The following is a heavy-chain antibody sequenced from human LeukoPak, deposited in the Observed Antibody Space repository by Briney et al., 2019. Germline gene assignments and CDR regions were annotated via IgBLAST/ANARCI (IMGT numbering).Heavy chain of an antibody. CDR2: INPNSGGT. CDR1: GYTFTGYY. J-gene: IGHJ3*02. D-gene: IGHD3-10*01. Sequence: GASVKVSCKASGYTFTGYYMHWVRQAPGQGLEWMGWINPNSGGTNYAQKLQGRVTMTTDTSTSTAYMELRSLRSDDTAVYYCARGVRILWFGESIRAFDIWGQGTMVTVSS. CDR3: ARGVRILWFGESIRAFDI. V-gene: IGHV1-2*02.